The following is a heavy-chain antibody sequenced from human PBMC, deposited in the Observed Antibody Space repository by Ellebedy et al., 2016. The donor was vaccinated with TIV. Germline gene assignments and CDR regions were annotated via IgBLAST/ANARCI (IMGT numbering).Heavy chain of an antibody. D-gene: IGHD5-24*01. CDR1: GGSIGTFY. V-gene: IGHV4-59*08. CDR3: ARSMRGMATALNF. CDR2: VSYSGTT. Sequence: GSLRLSCIVSGGSIGTFYWNWIRQTPGKGLEWIGDVSYSGTTSYNPSLKGRVTISLDTPKSQFSLKVTSVTDADTAVYYCARSMRGMATALNFWGQGTLVTVSS. J-gene: IGHJ4*02.